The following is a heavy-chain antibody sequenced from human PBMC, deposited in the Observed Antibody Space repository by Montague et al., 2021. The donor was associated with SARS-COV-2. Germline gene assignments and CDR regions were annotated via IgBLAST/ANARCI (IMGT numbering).Heavy chain of an antibody. Sequence: SETLSPTCTVSGDSIRNSDYSWGWVRQPPGNGLEWIGNIYNGGSTFYSPSLKSRVTIFVDTSKNQFSLKLSSVTAADTAVYYCATRTRYPQNDFGFWGQGTLVTVSS. CDR3: ATRTRYPQNDFGF. D-gene: IGHD1-14*01. V-gene: IGHV4-39*01. CDR2: IYNGGST. J-gene: IGHJ4*02. CDR1: GDSIRNSDYS.